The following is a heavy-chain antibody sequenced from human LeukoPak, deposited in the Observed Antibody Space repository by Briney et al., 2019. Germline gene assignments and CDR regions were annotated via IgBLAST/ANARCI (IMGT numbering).Heavy chain of an antibody. D-gene: IGHD3-3*01. CDR2: ITGSGGSA. J-gene: IGHJ4*02. Sequence: GGSLRLSCAASGLTFNSYDLSWVRQAPGKGLDWVSGITGSGGSAFYADSVKGRFTISRDNSKNTLYLQMNSLRAEDTAVYYCAKVSWSASDRHCWGQETLVTVSS. CDR3: AKVSWSASDRHC. V-gene: IGHV3-23*01. CDR1: GLTFNSYD.